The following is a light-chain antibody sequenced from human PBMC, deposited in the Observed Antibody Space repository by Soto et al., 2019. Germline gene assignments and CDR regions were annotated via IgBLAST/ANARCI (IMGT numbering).Light chain of an antibody. CDR3: SSYTTSSTQV. CDR2: DVT. J-gene: IGLJ2*01. Sequence: QSALTQPVSVSGSPGQSIAISCTGTSSDIGAYHYVSWYQQYPGKAPKLIIFDVTNRPSGVSNRFSGSKSGDTASLTISGLQTEDEADYYCSSYTTSSTQVFGGGTKVTVL. CDR1: SSDIGAYHY. V-gene: IGLV2-14*01.